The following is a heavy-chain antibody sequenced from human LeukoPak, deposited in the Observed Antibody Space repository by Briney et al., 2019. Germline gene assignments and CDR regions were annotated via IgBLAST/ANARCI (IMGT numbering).Heavy chain of an antibody. J-gene: IGHJ4*02. CDR3: ARPIVGAPYYFDY. CDR1: GGSISSSSYY. CDR2: IYYSGST. D-gene: IGHD1-26*01. V-gene: IGHV4-39*01. Sequence: SETLSLTCTVSGGSISSSSYYWGWIRQPPGKGLEWIGSIYYSGSTYYNPSLKSRVTISVDTSKNQFSLKLSSVIAADTAVYYCARPIVGAPYYFDYWGQGTLVTVSS.